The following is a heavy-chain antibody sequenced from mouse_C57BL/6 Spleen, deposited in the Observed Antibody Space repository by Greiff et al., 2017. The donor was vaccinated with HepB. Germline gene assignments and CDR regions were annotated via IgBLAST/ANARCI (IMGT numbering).Heavy chain of an antibody. J-gene: IGHJ3*01. CDR2: IYPRDGST. Sequence: VQVVESGPELVKPGASVKLSCKASGYTFTSYDINWVKQRPGQGLEWIGRIYPRDGSTKYNEKLKGKATLTVDTSSITAYMELHSLTSEDSAVYFCARTYYSIAWFAYWGQGTLVTVSA. CDR1: GYTFTSYD. D-gene: IGHD2-5*01. CDR3: ARTYYSIAWFAY. V-gene: IGHV1-85*01.